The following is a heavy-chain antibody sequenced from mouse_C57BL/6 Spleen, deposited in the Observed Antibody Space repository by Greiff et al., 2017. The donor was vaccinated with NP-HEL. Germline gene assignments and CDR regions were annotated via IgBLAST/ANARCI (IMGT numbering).Heavy chain of an antibody. D-gene: IGHD2-4*01. CDR1: GYTFTDYY. V-gene: IGHV1-19*01. CDR3: ARGDYYDYDRAFAY. Sequence: VQLQQSGPVLVKPGASVKMSCKASGYTFTDYYMNWVKQSHGKSLEWIGVINPYNGGTSYNQKFKGKATLTVDKSSSTAYMELNSLTSEDSAVYYCARGDYYDYDRAFAYWGQGTLVTVSA. CDR2: INPYNGGT. J-gene: IGHJ3*01.